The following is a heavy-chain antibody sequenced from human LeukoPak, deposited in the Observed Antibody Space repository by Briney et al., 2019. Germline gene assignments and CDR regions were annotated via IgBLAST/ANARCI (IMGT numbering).Heavy chain of an antibody. CDR3: AKGLSDDFGDLDY. V-gene: IGHV3-23*01. Sequence: PGGSLRLSCAASGFTFSNYGMNWVRQAPGKGLEWVSGITSSGITYYADSVKGRFTISRDNSKNTLYLPMNSLRAEDTAVYYCAKGLSDDFGDLDYWGQGTLVTVSS. CDR2: ITSSGIT. D-gene: IGHD4-17*01. J-gene: IGHJ4*02. CDR1: GFTFSNYG.